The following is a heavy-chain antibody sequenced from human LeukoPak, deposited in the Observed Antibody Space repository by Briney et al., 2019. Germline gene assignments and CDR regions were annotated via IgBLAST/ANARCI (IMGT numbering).Heavy chain of an antibody. J-gene: IGHJ4*02. D-gene: IGHD3-10*01. CDR1: GFTFSNYW. Sequence: GGSLRLSCAASGFTFSNYWMHWVRQAPGKGLVWVSRINGDGSGTIYADSVKGRISISRDNAKNTLLLQMNSLRAEDTAVYYCARGGFYDLGSPTYWGQGTLVTVSS. V-gene: IGHV3-74*01. CDR2: INGDGSGT. CDR3: ARGGFYDLGSPTY.